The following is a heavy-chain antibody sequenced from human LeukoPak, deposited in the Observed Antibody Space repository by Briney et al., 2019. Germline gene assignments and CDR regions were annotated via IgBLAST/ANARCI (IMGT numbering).Heavy chain of an antibody. CDR2: IIVGSGNT. V-gene: IGHV1-58*01. D-gene: IGHD3-22*01. CDR3: AAGGYDSSGYYDY. J-gene: IGHJ4*02. CDR1: GFTFTSSA. Sequence: GTSVKVSCKASGFTFTSSAVQWVRQARGQRLEWIGWIIVGSGNTNYAQKFQERVTITRDMSTSTAYMELSSLRSEDTAVYYCAAGGYDSSGYYDYWGQGTLVTVSS.